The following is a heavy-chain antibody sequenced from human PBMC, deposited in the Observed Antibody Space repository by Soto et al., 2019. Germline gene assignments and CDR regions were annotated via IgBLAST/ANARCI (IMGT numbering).Heavy chain of an antibody. CDR3: ASQVSSGYCSGGSCYSDYYYYGMDV. Sequence: PGESLKISCKGSGYSFTSYWIGWVRQMPGKGLEWMGIIYPGDSDTRYSPSFQGQVTISADKSISTAYLQWSSLKASDTAMYYCASQVSSGYCSGGSCYSDYYYYGMDVWGQGTTVTVSS. V-gene: IGHV5-51*01. J-gene: IGHJ6*02. D-gene: IGHD2-15*01. CDR2: IYPGDSDT. CDR1: GYSFTSYW.